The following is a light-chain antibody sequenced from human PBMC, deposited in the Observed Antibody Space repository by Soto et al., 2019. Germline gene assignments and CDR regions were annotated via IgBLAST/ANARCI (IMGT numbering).Light chain of an antibody. CDR1: SSDVGGYDY. V-gene: IGLV2-14*01. CDR2: DVT. J-gene: IGLJ2*01. Sequence: QSALTQPASVSGSPGQSVTISCTGTSSDVGGYDYVSWYQHHPGKAPKLVIYDVTYRPSGVSDRFSGSKSANTASLTISGLQAEDEADYYCQSYDSSLSGSVVFGGGTKLTVL. CDR3: QSYDSSLSGSVV.